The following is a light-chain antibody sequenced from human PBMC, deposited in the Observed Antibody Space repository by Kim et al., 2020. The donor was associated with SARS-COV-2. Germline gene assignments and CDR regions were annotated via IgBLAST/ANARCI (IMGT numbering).Light chain of an antibody. Sequence: QPAAISCKSSQSLLHSDGETYLYWYLQKPGQSPQLLISEVSSRFSGAPDRFSGSGSGTDFTLKISRVEPEDVGVYYCMQALYLPHAFGLGTKLEI. CDR3: MQALYLPHA. CDR1: QSLLHSDGETY. V-gene: IGKV2-29*02. CDR2: EVS. J-gene: IGKJ2*01.